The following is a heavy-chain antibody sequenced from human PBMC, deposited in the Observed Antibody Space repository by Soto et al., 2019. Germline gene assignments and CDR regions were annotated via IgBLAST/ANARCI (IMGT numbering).Heavy chain of an antibody. V-gene: IGHV1-18*01. J-gene: IGHJ6*03. CDR3: AREGGIAVAGTLTRYYYLLDV. CDR2: ISAYNGNT. D-gene: IGHD6-19*01. CDR1: GYTFTSYG. Sequence: ASVKVSCKASGYTFTSYGISWVRQAPGQGLEWMGWISAYNGNTNYAQKLQGRVTMTTDTSTSTAYMELRSLRSDDTAVYYCAREGGIAVAGTLTRYYYLLDVWGKGTPVTVSS.